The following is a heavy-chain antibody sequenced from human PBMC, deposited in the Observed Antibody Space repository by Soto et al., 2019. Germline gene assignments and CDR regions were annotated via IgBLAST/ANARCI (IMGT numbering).Heavy chain of an antibody. Sequence: ASVKVSCKASGYTFTSYYMHWVRQAPGQGLEWMGIINPSGGSTSYAQKFQGRVTMTRDTSTSTVYMELSSLRSEDTAVYYCARDLWTWLYSSGWPGHLNWFDPWGQGTLVTVSS. J-gene: IGHJ5*02. CDR3: ARDLWTWLYSSGWPGHLNWFDP. V-gene: IGHV1-46*01. CDR2: INPSGGST. CDR1: GYTFTSYY. D-gene: IGHD6-19*01.